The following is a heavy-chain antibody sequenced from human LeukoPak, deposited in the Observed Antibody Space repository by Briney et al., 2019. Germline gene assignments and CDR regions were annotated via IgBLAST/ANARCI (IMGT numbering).Heavy chain of an antibody. V-gene: IGHV4-4*07. D-gene: IGHD3-22*01. CDR1: SGFISSYY. Sequence: SETLSLTCTVSSGFISSYYWNWIRQPAGKGLEWIGRVSFSGSTNYNPSLKSRVTMSIDTSKNQFSLKLSSVTAADTAVYYCARLDSSGYVDYWGQGTLVTVSS. J-gene: IGHJ4*02. CDR3: ARLDSSGYVDY. CDR2: VSFSGST.